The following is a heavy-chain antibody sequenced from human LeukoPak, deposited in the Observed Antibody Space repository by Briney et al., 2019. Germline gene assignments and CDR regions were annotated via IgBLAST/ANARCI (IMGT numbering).Heavy chain of an antibody. Sequence: SATLSLTCAVSGGPISSSNWWSRVRQPPGKGLEWIGEIYHSGSTNYNPSPKSRVTISVDKSKNQFSLKLSSVTAADTPAYYRAGGYDFWSEGWFDPWGPATPVTVSS. V-gene: IGHV4-4*02. CDR1: GGPISSSNW. D-gene: IGHD3-3*01. CDR3: AGGYDFWSEGWFDP. J-gene: IGHJ5*02. CDR2: IYHSGST.